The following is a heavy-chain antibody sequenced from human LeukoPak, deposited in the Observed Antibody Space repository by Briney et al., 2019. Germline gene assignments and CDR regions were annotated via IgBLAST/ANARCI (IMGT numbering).Heavy chain of an antibody. D-gene: IGHD2-2*01. CDR1: GGSISSYY. CDR2: IYYSGST. V-gene: IGHV4-59*01. Sequence: TSETLSLTCPVSGGSISSYYWSWIRQPPGKGLEWIGYIYYSGSTNYNPSLKSRVTISVDTSKNQFSLKLSSVTAADTAVYYCARGRADIVVAPAAVWFDPWGQGTLVTVSS. J-gene: IGHJ5*02. CDR3: ARGRADIVVAPAAVWFDP.